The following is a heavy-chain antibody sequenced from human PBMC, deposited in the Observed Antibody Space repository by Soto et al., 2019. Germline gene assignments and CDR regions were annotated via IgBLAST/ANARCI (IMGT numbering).Heavy chain of an antibody. CDR1: GFTFSSYW. V-gene: IGHV3-7*03. CDR2: IKVDGTRT. CDR3: AKAGGYMYDAFDI. D-gene: IGHD3-10*01. J-gene: IGHJ3*02. Sequence: GGSLRLSCAASGFTFSSYWMSWVRQAPGKGLEWVASIKVDGTRTYYVDSVKGRFSISRDDSKNTLSLQMNSLRGDDTAVYYCAKAGGYMYDAFDIWGQGTMLTVSS.